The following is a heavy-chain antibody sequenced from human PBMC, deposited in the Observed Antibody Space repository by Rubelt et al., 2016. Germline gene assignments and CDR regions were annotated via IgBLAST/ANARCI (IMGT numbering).Heavy chain of an antibody. CDR2: IYYSGST. D-gene: IGHD3-22*01. J-gene: IGHJ1*01. Sequence: QMQLQESGPGQVKPSQILSLTCTISGGSIQSGGFYWSWIRQHPGRGLEWIGSIYYSGSTYYNPSLQSRVSISSDTSKNQFSLNLTSVTAADTTVYDCWNYYYDSSGYDFGYFQHWGQGTLVTVSS. V-gene: IGHV4-31*03. CDR1: GGSIQSGGFY. CDR3: WNYYYDSSGYDFGYFQH.